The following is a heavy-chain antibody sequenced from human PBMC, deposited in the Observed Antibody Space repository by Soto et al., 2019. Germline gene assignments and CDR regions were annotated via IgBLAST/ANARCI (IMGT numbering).Heavy chain of an antibody. CDR2: INHSGST. CDR3: ATSMLRGIFDFDF. CDR1: GGSFSGYY. V-gene: IGHV4-34*01. J-gene: IGHJ4*02. Sequence: PSETLSLTCAVYGGSFSGYYWSWIRQPPGKGLEWIGEINHSGSTNYNPSLKSRVTISVDTSKNQFSLKLSSVTAADTAVYYCATSMLRGIFDFDFWGQGTLVTVSS. D-gene: IGHD3-10*01.